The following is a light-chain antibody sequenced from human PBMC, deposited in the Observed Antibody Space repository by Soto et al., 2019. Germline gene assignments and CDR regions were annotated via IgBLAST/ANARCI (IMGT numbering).Light chain of an antibody. V-gene: IGLV1-47*01. CDR2: RND. CDR1: NSRSGSNY. CDR3: AKWHASMRVYV. J-gene: IGLJ1*01. Sequence: QSVLPQPPSASGTPGQRVNIFFSTRNSRSGSNYVYWYQQLPGTAPKLLIYRNDQRPSGVPDRFSGSKSGTSATLVISGLRAEDESDYYCAKWHASMRVYVFGTGTKLTVL.